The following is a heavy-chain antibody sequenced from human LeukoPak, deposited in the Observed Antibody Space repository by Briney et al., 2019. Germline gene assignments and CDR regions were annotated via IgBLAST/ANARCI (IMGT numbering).Heavy chain of an antibody. CDR1: GYTFTSYG. D-gene: IGHD6-13*01. V-gene: IGHV1-18*01. Sequence: ASVKVSCNASGYTFTSYGISWVRQAPGQRLEWMGWISTVNGNTKYSQRFQDRVTITMDTSASTAYVDLSSLTSEDTAVYYCARQGAAGPKFDRWGQGTLVTVSS. CDR2: ISTVNGNT. J-gene: IGHJ5*02. CDR3: ARQGAAGPKFDR.